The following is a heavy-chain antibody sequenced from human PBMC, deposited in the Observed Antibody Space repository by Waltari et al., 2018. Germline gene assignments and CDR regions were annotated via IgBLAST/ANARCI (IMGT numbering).Heavy chain of an antibody. J-gene: IGHJ4*02. V-gene: IGHV4-39*07. CDR3: ARQVTTSRRDDY. Sequence: QLQLQESGPGLVKPSETLSLTCTVSGGSISSSSYYWGWIRQPPGKGLEWIGSIYYSGRTYYNPSLKSRVTISVDTSKNQFSLKLSSVTAADTAVYYCARQVTTSRRDDYWGQGTLVTVSS. D-gene: IGHD4-17*01. CDR2: IYYSGRT. CDR1: GGSISSSSYY.